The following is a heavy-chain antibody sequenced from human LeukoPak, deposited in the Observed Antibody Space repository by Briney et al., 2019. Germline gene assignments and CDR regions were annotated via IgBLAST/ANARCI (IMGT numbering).Heavy chain of an antibody. D-gene: IGHD3-16*01. CDR2: IYYSGST. J-gene: IGHJ4*02. CDR1: GGSISSYY. CDR3: ARGGSDYYFDY. V-gene: IGHV4-59*01. Sequence: SETPSLTCTVSGGSISSYYWSWIRQPPGKGLEWIGYIYYSGSTNYNPSLKSRVTISVDTSKNQFSLKLSSVTAADTAVYYCARGGSDYYFDYWGQGTLVTVSS.